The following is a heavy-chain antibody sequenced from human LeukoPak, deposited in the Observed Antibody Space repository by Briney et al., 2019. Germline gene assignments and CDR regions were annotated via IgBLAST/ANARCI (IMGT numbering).Heavy chain of an antibody. D-gene: IGHD6-13*01. V-gene: IGHV3-23*01. CDR3: AKGGYSSSWSNLDWFDP. J-gene: IGHJ5*02. Sequence: PGGSLGLSCAASGFTFSSYAMSWVRQAPGKGLEWVSALSGSGGSTYYADSVKGRFTISRDNSKNTLYLQMNSLRAEDTAVYYCAKGGYSSSWSNLDWFDPWGQGTLVTVSS. CDR1: GFTFSSYA. CDR2: LSGSGGST.